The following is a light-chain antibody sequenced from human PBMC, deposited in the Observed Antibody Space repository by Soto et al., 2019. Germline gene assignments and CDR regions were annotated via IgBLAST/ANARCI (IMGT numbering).Light chain of an antibody. J-gene: IGLJ2*01. CDR3: VAWDDSLNGYVV. CDR1: SSNIGSNT. V-gene: IGLV1-44*01. CDR2: SNN. Sequence: QSVLTQPRSASGTPGQRVTIACSGSSSNIGSNTVNWYQQLPGTAPKLVIYSNNQRPSGVPDRFSGSKSGTSASLAISGLQSEDEADYYCVAWDDSLNGYVVFGGGTKVTVL.